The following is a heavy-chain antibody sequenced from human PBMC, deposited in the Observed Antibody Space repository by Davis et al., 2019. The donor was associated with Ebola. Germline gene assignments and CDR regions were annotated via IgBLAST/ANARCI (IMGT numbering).Heavy chain of an antibody. V-gene: IGHV3-30-3*01. CDR3: TRVIDGDYDGN. Sequence: GESLKISCAASGFTFSPYSMPWVRQAPGKGLEWVAVISYDGSNKYYADSVKGRFTISRDNAKNTLYLQMNSRRVEDTAVYDCTRVIDGDYDGNWGQVTLVTVSS. J-gene: IGHJ4*02. CDR2: ISYDGSNK. CDR1: GFTFSPYS. D-gene: IGHD4-17*01.